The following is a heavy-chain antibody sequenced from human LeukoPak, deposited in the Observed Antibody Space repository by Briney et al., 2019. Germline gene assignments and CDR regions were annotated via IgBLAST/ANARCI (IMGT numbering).Heavy chain of an antibody. J-gene: IGHJ4*02. V-gene: IGHV3-30*18. CDR2: ISFDGSNK. CDR3: AKDLLRYSSSWPSDY. CDR1: GSTFSSYG. Sequence: PGGSLRLSCAASGSTFSSYGMHWVRQAPGKGLEWVAVISFDGSNKYYADSVKGRFTISRDNSKNTLYLQVNSLRAEDTALYYCAKDLLRYSSSWPSDYWGQGTLVTVSS. D-gene: IGHD6-13*01.